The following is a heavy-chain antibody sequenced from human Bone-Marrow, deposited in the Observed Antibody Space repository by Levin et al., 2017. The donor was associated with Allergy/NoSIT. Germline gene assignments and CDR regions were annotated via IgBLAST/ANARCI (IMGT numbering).Heavy chain of an antibody. D-gene: IGHD2-2*01. CDR1: GFTFNSRS. Sequence: PGGSLRLSCEASGFTFNSRSMSWVRQASGKGLEWVSYIDAGGSTTHYADSVKGRFIISRDNARNSLFLQMNSLRGEDTAVYYCVSSAVLVPAVNAGVAAFDVWGQGTVVTVSS. CDR3: VSSAVLVPAVNAGVAAFDV. V-gene: IGHV3-48*01. J-gene: IGHJ3*01. CDR2: IDAGGSTT.